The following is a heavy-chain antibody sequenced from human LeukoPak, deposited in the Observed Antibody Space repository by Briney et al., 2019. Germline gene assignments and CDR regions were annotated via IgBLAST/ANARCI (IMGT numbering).Heavy chain of an antibody. J-gene: IGHJ5*02. CDR3: ATVPPREDYSSYWFDP. CDR1: GYTLTELS. D-gene: IGHD3-16*01. V-gene: IGHV1-24*01. CDR2: FDPGDGET. Sequence: GASVKVSCKVSGYTLTELSMHWVRQAPGKGLEWMGGFDPGDGETIYAQKFQGRVTMTEDTSTDTAYMELSSLRSEDTAVYYCATVPPREDYSSYWFDPWGQGTLVTVSS.